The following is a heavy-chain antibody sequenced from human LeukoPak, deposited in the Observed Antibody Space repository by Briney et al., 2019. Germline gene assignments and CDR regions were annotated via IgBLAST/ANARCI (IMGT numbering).Heavy chain of an antibody. CDR2: ISSSGSTI. V-gene: IGHV3-48*03. D-gene: IGHD4-23*01. CDR1: GFTFRSYE. CDR3: LRDASYGGHPPDHFDY. Sequence: GGSLRLFCAASGFTFRSYEMHWVRQAPGKGLVWVSYISSSGSTIYYADSVRGRFNIYRDNAKNSMYLQINGLRAEDTAGYFCLRDASYGGHPPDHFDYGGQGPLVSVSS. J-gene: IGHJ4*02.